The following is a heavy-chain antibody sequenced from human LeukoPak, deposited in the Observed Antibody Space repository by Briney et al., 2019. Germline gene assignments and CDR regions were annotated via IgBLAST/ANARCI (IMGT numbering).Heavy chain of an antibody. V-gene: IGHV1-69*01. CDR3: ARGRLAAAGLFDP. D-gene: IGHD6-13*01. Sequence: ASVKVSCKASGGTFSSYAISWVRQALGQGLEWMGGIIPIFGTANYAQKFQGRVTITADESTSTAYMELSSLRSEDTAVYYCARGRLAAAGLFDPWGQGTLVTVSS. CDR2: IIPIFGTA. J-gene: IGHJ5*02. CDR1: GGTFSSYA.